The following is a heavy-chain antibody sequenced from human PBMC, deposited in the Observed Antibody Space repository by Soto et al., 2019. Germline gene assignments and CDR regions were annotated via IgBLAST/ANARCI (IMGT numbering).Heavy chain of an antibody. Sequence: GGSLRLSCAASGFTFSSYGMHWVRQAPGKGLEWVAVISYDGSNKYYADSVKGRFTISRDNSKNTLYLQMNSLRAEDTAVYYCAKAYYDSRGNNWFDPRGQGTLVTVSS. V-gene: IGHV3-30*18. CDR1: GFTFSSYG. CDR3: AKAYYDSRGNNWFDP. D-gene: IGHD3-22*01. J-gene: IGHJ5*02. CDR2: ISYDGSNK.